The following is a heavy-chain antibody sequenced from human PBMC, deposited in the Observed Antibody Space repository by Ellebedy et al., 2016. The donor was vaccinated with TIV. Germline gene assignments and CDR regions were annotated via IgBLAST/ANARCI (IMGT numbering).Heavy chain of an antibody. D-gene: IGHD6-13*01. V-gene: IGHV1-8*01. Sequence: ASVKVSXXASGYTFTGYDINWVRQATGQGLEWMGWMNPNSGNTGYAQKFQGRVTMTRNTSISTAYMELSSLRSEDTAVYYCARGGVAAAIYWGQGTLVTVSS. CDR1: GYTFTGYD. CDR2: MNPNSGNT. CDR3: ARGGVAAAIY. J-gene: IGHJ4*02.